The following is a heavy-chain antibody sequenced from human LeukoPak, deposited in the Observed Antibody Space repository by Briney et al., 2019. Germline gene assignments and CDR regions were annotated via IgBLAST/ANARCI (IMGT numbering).Heavy chain of an antibody. CDR3: ARDLGVTTY. V-gene: IGHV3-74*01. D-gene: IGHD4-17*01. J-gene: IGHJ4*01. Sequence: GGSLRLSCVASGFSFSSYWMDWVSQVPGQGMVWVSRINHDVTTTNYAGSVKGRFTISRDNAKNTLYLQMGSLRVEDTAVYYCARDLGVTTYWGRGTLVTVSP. CDR2: INHDVTTT. CDR1: GFSFSSYW.